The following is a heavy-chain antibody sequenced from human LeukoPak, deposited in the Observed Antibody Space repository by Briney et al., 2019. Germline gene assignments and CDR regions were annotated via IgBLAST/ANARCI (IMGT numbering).Heavy chain of an antibody. D-gene: IGHD5-24*01. Sequence: TGGSLRLSCAASGFTFSSYAMNWVRQAPGKGLEWIGSIYYSGSTYYNPSLKSRVTISVDTSKNQFSLKLSSVTAADTAVYYCAREFRDGYNLDYRGQGTLVTVSS. J-gene: IGHJ4*02. V-gene: IGHV4-39*07. CDR1: GFTFSSYA. CDR3: AREFRDGYNLDY. CDR2: IYYSGST.